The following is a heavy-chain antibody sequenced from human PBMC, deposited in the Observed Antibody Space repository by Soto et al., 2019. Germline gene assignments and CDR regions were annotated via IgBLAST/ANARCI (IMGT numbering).Heavy chain of an antibody. D-gene: IGHD2-15*01. CDR1: GGSISSGGYY. V-gene: IGHV4-31*03. Sequence: QVQLQESGPGLVKPSQTLSLTCTVSGGSISSGGYYWSWIRQHPAKGLEWIGYIYYSGRTYYNPSLKSRVTMSVDTSKNQFSLKLSSVTAADTSVYYCAREVEYCSGGSCPLRFDYWGQGTLVTVSS. J-gene: IGHJ4*02. CDR3: AREVEYCSGGSCPLRFDY. CDR2: IYYSGRT.